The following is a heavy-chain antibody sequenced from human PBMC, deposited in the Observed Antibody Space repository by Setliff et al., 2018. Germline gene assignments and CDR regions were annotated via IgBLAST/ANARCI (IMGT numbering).Heavy chain of an antibody. CDR2: IYTSWST. Sequence: NPSETLSLTCNVSGGSISSRTYYWSWIRQPAGKGLEWIGHIYTSWSTNYNPSLKSRVTMSADTTKNQFSLKLTSVTAADTAVYYCARVSGFLYVDVWGKGTTVTVSS. CDR3: ARVSGFLYVDV. CDR1: GGSISSRTYY. V-gene: IGHV4-61*09. D-gene: IGHD3-3*01. J-gene: IGHJ6*03.